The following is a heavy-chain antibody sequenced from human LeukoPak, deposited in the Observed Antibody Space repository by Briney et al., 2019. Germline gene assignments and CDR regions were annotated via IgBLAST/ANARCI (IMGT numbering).Heavy chain of an antibody. CDR2: ISAYNGNT. Sequence: ASVKVSCKASGYTFTSYGISWVRQAPGQGLEWMGWISAYNGNTNYAQKLQGRVTMTTDTSTSTAYMELRSLRSDDTAVYYCASRYCSSSTSSYAEDAFDIWGQGTMVTVSS. CDR1: GYTFTSYG. V-gene: IGHV1-18*01. J-gene: IGHJ3*02. D-gene: IGHD2-2*01. CDR3: ASRYCSSSTSSYAEDAFDI.